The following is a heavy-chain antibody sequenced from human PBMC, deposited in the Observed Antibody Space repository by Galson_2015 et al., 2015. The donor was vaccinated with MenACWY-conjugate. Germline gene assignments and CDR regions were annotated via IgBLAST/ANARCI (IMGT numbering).Heavy chain of an antibody. D-gene: IGHD2-2*01. Sequence: SLRLSCAGSGFTLSHYWMSWVRQAPGKGLEWVATIREDGSGTFLLDSVKGRFTVSRDNAQNSLYLQMNSLRAEDTAVYYCARPVRNRLTIPGPYYFDHWGQGTLVAVSS. CDR3: ARPVRNRLTIPGPYYFDH. CDR2: IREDGSGT. V-gene: IGHV3-7*03. J-gene: IGHJ4*02. CDR1: GFTLSHYW.